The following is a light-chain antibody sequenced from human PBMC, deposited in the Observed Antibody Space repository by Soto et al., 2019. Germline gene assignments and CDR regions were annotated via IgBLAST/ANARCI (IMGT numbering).Light chain of an antibody. J-gene: IGKJ4*01. CDR2: AAS. CDR3: QQSYSTPLT. V-gene: IGKV1-39*01. Sequence: DIQMNQSPSSLSASVGDRVTITCRASQGISTYLNWYLQKPGKAPKLLIYAASSLQSGVPSRFSGSGSGTDFTLTISSLRPEDFATYYCQQSYSTPLTFGGGTKVDIK. CDR1: QGISTY.